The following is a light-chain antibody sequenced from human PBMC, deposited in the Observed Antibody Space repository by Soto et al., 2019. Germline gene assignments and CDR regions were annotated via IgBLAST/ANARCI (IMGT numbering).Light chain of an antibody. CDR3: RSYTSSNTLYVV. CDR1: SSDIGGYNY. CDR2: EVS. V-gene: IGLV2-14*01. J-gene: IGLJ2*01. Sequence: QSALTQPASVSGSPGQSITISCTGTSSDIGGYNYVSWYQHHPGKAPKLMIYEVSDRPSGVSNRFSGSKSGNTASLTISGLQAEDEADSYCRSYTSSNTLYVVFGGGTKLT.